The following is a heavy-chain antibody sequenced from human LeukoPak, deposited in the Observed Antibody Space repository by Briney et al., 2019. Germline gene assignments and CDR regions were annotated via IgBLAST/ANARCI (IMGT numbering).Heavy chain of an antibody. J-gene: IGHJ4*02. Sequence: ASVKVSCKASGYTFTGYYMHWVRQAPGQGLEWMGWINPNSGGTNYAQKFQGRVTMTRDTPISTAYMELSRLRSDDTAVYYCARDLPPLGSGSYGLSHWGQGTLVTVSS. CDR3: ARDLPPLGSGSYGLSH. CDR2: INPNSGGT. D-gene: IGHD1-26*01. V-gene: IGHV1-2*02. CDR1: GYTFTGYY.